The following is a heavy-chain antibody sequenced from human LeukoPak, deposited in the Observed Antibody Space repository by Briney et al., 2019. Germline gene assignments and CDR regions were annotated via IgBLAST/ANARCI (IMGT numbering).Heavy chain of an antibody. Sequence: ASVKVSCKASGYTFTGSGWYLYWLRQAPGQGLECVGWIHPNNGATLYAQKFQGRVAMTTDTSTSTAYMELSRLRPDDTAMYYCARDGPAQMVDFDYWGQGTLVTVSS. CDR1: GYTFTGSGWY. CDR2: IHPNNGAT. CDR3: ARDGPAQMVDFDY. J-gene: IGHJ4*02. V-gene: IGHV1-2*02. D-gene: IGHD3-10*01.